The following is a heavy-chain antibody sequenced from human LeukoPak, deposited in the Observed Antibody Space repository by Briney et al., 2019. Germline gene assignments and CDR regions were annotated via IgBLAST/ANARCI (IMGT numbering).Heavy chain of an antibody. J-gene: IGHJ4*02. Sequence: ASVKASCKASGYTFTTYDINWVRQATGQGREWMGWMNPNSGYTGYAQKFQGRVTITRDTSISTAYMELSSLRSEDTAVYYCARVAGSIDYWGQGTLVTVSS. CDR2: MNPNSGYT. CDR1: GYTFTTYD. V-gene: IGHV1-8*03. CDR3: ARVAGSIDY. D-gene: IGHD6-19*01.